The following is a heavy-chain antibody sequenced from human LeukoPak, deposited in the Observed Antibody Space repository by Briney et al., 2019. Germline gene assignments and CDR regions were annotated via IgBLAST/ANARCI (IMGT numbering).Heavy chain of an antibody. CDR1: GFTFSSYA. J-gene: IGHJ4*02. CDR3: ARDLGDYFGY. V-gene: IGHV3-30*01. CDR2: ISYDGSNK. Sequence: GRSLRLSCAASGFTFSSYAMHWVRQAPGKGLEWVAVISYDGSNKYYADSVKGRFTISRDNSKNTLYLQMNSLRAEDTAVYYCARDLGDYFGYWGQGTLVTVSS.